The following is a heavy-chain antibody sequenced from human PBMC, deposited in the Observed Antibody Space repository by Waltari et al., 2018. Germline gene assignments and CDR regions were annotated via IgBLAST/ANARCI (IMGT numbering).Heavy chain of an antibody. CDR2: IYYSGST. CDR1: GRSISSSTYY. D-gene: IGHD3-3*01. CDR3: ARLPHYDFWSGHFDY. J-gene: IGHJ4*02. Sequence: QLQLQESGPGLVKPSETLSLTCTCPGRSISSSTYYWGWIRQPPGKGLEWIGSIYYSGSTYYNPSLKSRVTISVDTSKNQFSLKLSSVTAADTAVYYCARLPHYDFWSGHFDYWGQGTLVTVSS. V-gene: IGHV4-39*01.